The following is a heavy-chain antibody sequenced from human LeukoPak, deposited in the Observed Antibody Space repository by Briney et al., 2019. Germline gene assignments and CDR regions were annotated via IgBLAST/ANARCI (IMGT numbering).Heavy chain of an antibody. CDR1: GGSISSSSYY. D-gene: IGHD2-2*02. CDR3: ARQLRYCSSTSCYTEWNWFDP. J-gene: IGHJ5*02. V-gene: IGHV4-39*01. CDR2: IYYSGST. Sequence: SETLSLTCTVSGGSISSSSYYWGWIRQPPGKGLEWIGSIYYSGSTYYNPSLKSRVTISVDTSKDQFSLKLSSVTAADTAVYYCARQLRYCSSTSCYTEWNWFDPWGQGTLVTVSS.